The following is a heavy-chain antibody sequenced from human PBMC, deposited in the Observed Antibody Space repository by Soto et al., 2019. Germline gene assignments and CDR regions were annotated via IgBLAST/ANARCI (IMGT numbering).Heavy chain of an antibody. V-gene: IGHV3-33*01. CDR3: ARQTSEMATILDY. D-gene: IGHD5-12*01. CDR1: GFTFSSYD. J-gene: IGHJ4*02. Sequence: QVQLVESGGGVVQPGRSLRLSCAASGFTFSSYDMHWVRQAPGKGLEWVAVIWYDGSNKYYADSVKGRFTISRDNSKNTLYLQMNSLRAEDTAVYYCARQTSEMATILDYWGQGTLVTVSS. CDR2: IWYDGSNK.